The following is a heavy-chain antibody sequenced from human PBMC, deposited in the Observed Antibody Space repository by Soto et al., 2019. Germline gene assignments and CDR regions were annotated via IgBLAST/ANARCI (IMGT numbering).Heavy chain of an antibody. CDR1: GFTISDYR. D-gene: IGHD4-17*01. V-gene: IGHV3-48*01. J-gene: IGHJ3*01. CDR3: ARDRPKAYPHADYGDYTVDALEL. Sequence: EVQVVESGGGLVQPGGSLRLSCGASGFTISDYRMNGVRQAPGTGLEWLSYIRSSGGVIYHADSVKGRFTISRDNANNSMYLQMNSLKAEDTADYYCARDRPKAYPHADYGDYTVDALELWGRGTMVTVSS. CDR2: IRSSGGVI.